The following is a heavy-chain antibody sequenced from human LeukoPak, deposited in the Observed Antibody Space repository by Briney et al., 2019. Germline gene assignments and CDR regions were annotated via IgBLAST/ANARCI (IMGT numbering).Heavy chain of an antibody. J-gene: IGHJ3*02. CDR2: INPNSGGT. D-gene: IGHD3-22*01. CDR3: AREVTYYYDSSGYYPGAFDI. Sequence: ASVKVSCKASGYTFTGYYMHWVRQAPGQGLEWMGRINPNSGGTNYAQKFQGRVTMTRDTSISTAYMELSRLRSDDTAVYYCAREVTYYYDSSGYYPGAFDIWGQGTMVTVSS. CDR1: GYTFTGYY. V-gene: IGHV1-2*06.